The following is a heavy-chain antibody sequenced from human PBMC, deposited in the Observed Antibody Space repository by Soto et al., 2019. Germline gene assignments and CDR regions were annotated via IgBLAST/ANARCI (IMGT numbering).Heavy chain of an antibody. CDR2: ISGSGGST. CDR1: GFTFSSYA. Sequence: EVQLLESGGGLVQPGGSLRLSCAASGFTFSSYAMSWVRQAPGKGLEWVSAISGSGGSTYYADSVKGRFTISRDNSKNPLYLQMNSLRAEDTAVYYCARSDRRSNYLWDYWGQGTLVTVSS. V-gene: IGHV3-23*01. D-gene: IGHD4-4*01. J-gene: IGHJ4*02. CDR3: ARSDRRSNYLWDY.